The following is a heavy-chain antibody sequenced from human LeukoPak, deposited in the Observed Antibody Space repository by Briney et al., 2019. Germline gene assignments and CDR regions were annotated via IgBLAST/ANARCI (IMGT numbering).Heavy chain of an antibody. J-gene: IGHJ3*02. D-gene: IGHD3-3*01. V-gene: IGHV1-46*01. CDR1: GYTFTSYY. Sequence: ASVKVSCKASGYTFTSYYMHWVRQAPGQGLEWMGIINPSGGSTSCAQKFQGRVTMTRDTSTSTVYMELSSLRSEDTAVYYCASSVLGDDAFDIWGQGTMVTVSS. CDR3: ASSVLGDDAFDI. CDR2: INPSGGST.